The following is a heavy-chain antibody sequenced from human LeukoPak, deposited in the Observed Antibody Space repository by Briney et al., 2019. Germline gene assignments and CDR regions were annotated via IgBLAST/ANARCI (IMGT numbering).Heavy chain of an antibody. CDR2: IKQDGSEE. V-gene: IGHV3-7*01. CDR3: ARGYYYDSSGYVDY. CDR1: GFTFSSYW. D-gene: IGHD3-22*01. Sequence: GGSLRLSCAASGFTFSSYWMSWVRQAPGKGLEWVANIKQDGSEEYYVDSVKGRFTISRDNAKNSLYLQMNSLRAEDTAVYYCARGYYYDSSGYVDYWGQGTLVTVSS. J-gene: IGHJ4*02.